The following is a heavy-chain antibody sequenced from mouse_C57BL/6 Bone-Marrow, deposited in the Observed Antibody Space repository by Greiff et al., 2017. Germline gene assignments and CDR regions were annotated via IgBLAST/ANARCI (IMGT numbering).Heavy chain of an antibody. Sequence: EVKLMESGGGLVKPGGSLKLSCAASGFTFSSYAMSWVRQTPEKRLEWVATISDGGSYTYYPDNVKGRFTLSRDNAKNNLYLQMSHLKSEDTAMYYCARKGNWDAWFAYWGQGTLVTVAA. CDR2: ISDGGSYT. D-gene: IGHD4-1*01. CDR1: GFTFSSYA. CDR3: ARKGNWDAWFAY. J-gene: IGHJ3*01. V-gene: IGHV5-4*03.